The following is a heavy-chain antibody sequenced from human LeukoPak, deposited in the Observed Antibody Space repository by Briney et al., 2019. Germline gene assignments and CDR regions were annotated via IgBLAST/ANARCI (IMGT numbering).Heavy chain of an antibody. J-gene: IGHJ4*02. Sequence: PGGSLRLSCAASGFTFSSYSMNWVRQAPGKGLEWVSSISSSSSYIYYADSVKGRFTISRDNAKNSLYLQMNSLRDEDTAVYYCARAAGPRGYFDYWGQGTLVTVSS. CDR3: ARAAGPRGYFDY. D-gene: IGHD6-13*01. CDR1: GFTFSSYS. CDR2: ISSSSSYI. V-gene: IGHV3-21*01.